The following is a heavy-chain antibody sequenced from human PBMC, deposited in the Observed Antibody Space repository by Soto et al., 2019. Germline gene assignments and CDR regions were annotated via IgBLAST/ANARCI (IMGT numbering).Heavy chain of an antibody. V-gene: IGHV4-39*01. Sequence: QLQLQESGPGLVKPSETLSLTCTVSGGSISSSSYYWGWIRQPPGKGLEWIGSIYYSGSTYYNPALKRRVTISVDTSKNQFSLKLSSVTAADTAVYYCASRMLLWFGELPRGSSNDYWGQGTLVTVSS. CDR3: ASRMLLWFGELPRGSSNDY. CDR1: GGSISSSSYY. J-gene: IGHJ4*02. D-gene: IGHD3-10*01. CDR2: IYYSGST.